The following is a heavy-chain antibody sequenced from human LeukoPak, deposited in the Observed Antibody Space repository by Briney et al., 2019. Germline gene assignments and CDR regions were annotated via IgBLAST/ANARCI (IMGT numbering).Heavy chain of an antibody. J-gene: IGHJ5*02. V-gene: IGHV1-69*06. CDR2: IIPIFGTA. CDR1: GGTFSSYA. CDR3: AREIGRIFGVVIPHRHNWFDP. Sequence: GASVKVSCKASGGTFSSYAISWVRQAPGQGLEWMGGIIPIFGTANYAQKFQGRVTITADKSTSTAYMELSSLRSEDTAVYYCAREIGRIFGVVIPHRHNWFDPWGQGTLVTVSS. D-gene: IGHD3-3*02.